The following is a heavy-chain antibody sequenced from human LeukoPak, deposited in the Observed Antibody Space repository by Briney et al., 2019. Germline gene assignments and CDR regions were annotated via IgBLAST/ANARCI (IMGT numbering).Heavy chain of an antibody. V-gene: IGHV3-66*01. J-gene: IGHJ6*02. D-gene: IGHD4-11*01. CDR2: IYSGGST. CDR3: ASPYSLGDYYYYGMDV. CDR1: GFTFSSYW. Sequence: GGSLRLSCAASGFTFSSYWMSWVRQAPGKGLEWVSVIYSGGSTHYADSVKGRFTISRDNSKNTLYLQMSSLRAEDTAVYYCASPYSLGDYYYYGMDVWGQGTTVTVSS.